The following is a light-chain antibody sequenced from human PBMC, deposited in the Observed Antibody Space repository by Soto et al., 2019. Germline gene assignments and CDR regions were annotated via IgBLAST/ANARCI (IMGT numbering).Light chain of an antibody. Sequence: EIVLTQSPGTLSLSPGERATLSCRASQSVSSSSLAWYQQKPGQAPRLLIYGASTRATGIPDRFSGSGSGTDFTLNISRLEPEDFAVYYCQQYGSSPWTFGQGTKVEIK. V-gene: IGKV3-20*01. J-gene: IGKJ1*01. CDR3: QQYGSSPWT. CDR1: QSVSSSS. CDR2: GAS.